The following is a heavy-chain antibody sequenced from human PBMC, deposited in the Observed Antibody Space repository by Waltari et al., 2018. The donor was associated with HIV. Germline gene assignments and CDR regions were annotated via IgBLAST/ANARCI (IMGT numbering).Heavy chain of an antibody. CDR1: GFTFSTSN. CDR2: ISSSTTYK. V-gene: IGHV3-21*02. D-gene: IGHD3-3*01. CDR3: ARDWSAYDEPDYYYAMDV. Sequence: EVQLVESGGGLVKPGGSLRLACAASGFTFSTSNMNWVRQAPGKGLEWISAISSSTTYKNYAESVKGRFTISRDNAKKSLYRQMNSLRAEDTAVYYCARDWSAYDEPDYYYAMDVWGQGTTVTVSS. J-gene: IGHJ6*02.